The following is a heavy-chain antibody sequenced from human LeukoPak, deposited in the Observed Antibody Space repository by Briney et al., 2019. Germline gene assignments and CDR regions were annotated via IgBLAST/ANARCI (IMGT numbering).Heavy chain of an antibody. D-gene: IGHD6-6*01. J-gene: IGHJ4*02. Sequence: GASVKVSCRASGYTFTAYYIHWVRQAPGQGLEWMGWINPDSGGTNFEQKFQGRITMTRDTSSSRVYMELSRLRSDDTAVYYCASRGHTRIAARPEYFDWWGQGTLVTVSS. CDR2: INPDSGGT. V-gene: IGHV1-2*02. CDR3: ASRGHTRIAARPEYFDW. CDR1: GYTFTAYY.